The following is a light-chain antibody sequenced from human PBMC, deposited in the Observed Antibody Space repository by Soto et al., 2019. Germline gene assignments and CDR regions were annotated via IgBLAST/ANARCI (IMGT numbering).Light chain of an antibody. V-gene: IGKV3-20*01. J-gene: IGKJ1*01. CDR2: GAS. CDR1: QTVGNNY. Sequence: EIVLTQSPGTLSLSPGERATLSCRASQTVGNNYLDWYQQKPGQSPRLLIYGASSRATVIPDRFSGSGSGTDFSVTTSRLEPEEFPVYYCRQSATSPRTFGQGTKVEGK. CDR3: RQSATSPRT.